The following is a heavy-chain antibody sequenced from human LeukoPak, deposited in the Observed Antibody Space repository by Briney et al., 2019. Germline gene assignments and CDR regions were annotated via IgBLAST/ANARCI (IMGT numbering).Heavy chain of an antibody. D-gene: IGHD3-10*01. CDR3: AKGDYYGSGSRSYYMDV. V-gene: IGHV3-23*01. Sequence: GGSLRLSCAASGFTFSSYAMLWVRQATGEALEWVTDFCYSGGSTYYADSVNGRFTISRDNSKNTLYLQMNSLRAEDTAVYYCAKGDYYGSGSRSYYMDVWGKGTTVTVSS. CDR1: GFTFSSYA. CDR2: FCYSGGST. J-gene: IGHJ6*03.